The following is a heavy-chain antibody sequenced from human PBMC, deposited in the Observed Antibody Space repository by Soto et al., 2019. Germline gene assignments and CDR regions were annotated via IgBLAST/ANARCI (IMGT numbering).Heavy chain of an antibody. V-gene: IGHV3-23*01. Sequence: EVQLLVSGGRLVQPGGSLRLSCAASGFTFSSYAMNWVRQAPGKGLEWVAGISGGGGSTYYADSVKGRFTISRDTSKNTVYLQLNSLRAEDTAVYYCAKGFIVVVTVLRPDDAFDIWGQGTMVTVSS. D-gene: IGHD2-21*02. CDR1: GFTFSSYA. CDR2: ISGGGGST. CDR3: AKGFIVVVTVLRPDDAFDI. J-gene: IGHJ3*02.